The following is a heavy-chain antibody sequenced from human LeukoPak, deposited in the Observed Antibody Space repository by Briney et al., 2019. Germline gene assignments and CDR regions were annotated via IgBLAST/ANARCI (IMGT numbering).Heavy chain of an antibody. CDR3: ARGVWGSYRFDY. D-gene: IGHD3-16*02. J-gene: IGHJ4*02. CDR2: INHSGST. Sequence: PSETLSLTCTVSGGSISTYYWSWIRQPPGKGLEWIGEINHSGSTNYNPSLKSRVTISVDTSKNQFSLKLSSVTAADTAVYYCARGVWGSYRFDYWGQGTLVTVSS. V-gene: IGHV4-34*01. CDR1: GGSISTYY.